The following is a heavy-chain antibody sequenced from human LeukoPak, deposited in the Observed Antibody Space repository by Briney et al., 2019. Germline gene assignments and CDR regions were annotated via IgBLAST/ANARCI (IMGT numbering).Heavy chain of an antibody. D-gene: IGHD3-9*01. V-gene: IGHV4-39*01. CDR3: VRQVNDVLAGYYLNY. CDR2: IYYSGST. Sequence: PSGTLSLTCTVSGGSLSSSSFYWGWIRQPPGKGLEWIGSIYYSGSTYYTPSLKGRVTLSVDTSKNQFSLKLSSVPAADPSVNYCVRQVNDVLAGYYLNYWGQGTLVTVSS. J-gene: IGHJ4*02. CDR1: GGSLSSSSFY.